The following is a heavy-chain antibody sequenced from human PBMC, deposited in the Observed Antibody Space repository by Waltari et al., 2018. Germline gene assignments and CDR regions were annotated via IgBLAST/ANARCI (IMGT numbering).Heavy chain of an antibody. D-gene: IGHD6-13*01. J-gene: IGHJ4*02. CDR2: IYSGGST. CDR1: GFTFSSYA. CDR3: AKDSAARAAAGTSGFDY. Sequence: EVQLLESGGGLVQPGGSLRLSCAASGFTFSSYAMTWVRQAPGKGLAWVSVIYSGGSTYYADSVKGRFTISRDNSKNTLYLQMNSLRAEDTAVYYCAKDSAARAAAGTSGFDYWGQGTLVTVSS. V-gene: IGHV3-23*03.